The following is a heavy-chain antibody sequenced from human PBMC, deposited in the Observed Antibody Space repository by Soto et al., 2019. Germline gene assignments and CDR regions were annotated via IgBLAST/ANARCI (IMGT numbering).Heavy chain of an antibody. Sequence: PSETLSLTCTVSGASVSTDYWVWIRQPPGKGLEWIGYFYYSGSTKLQSSLKSRVAISVDTPKNQFSLKLTSVTAADTAVYYCARVGGNCTNGVCPSNKYYFDYWGQGTLVTVSS. CDR1: GASVSTDY. V-gene: IGHV4-59*02. J-gene: IGHJ4*02. D-gene: IGHD2-8*01. CDR2: FYYSGST. CDR3: ARVGGNCTNGVCPSNKYYFDY.